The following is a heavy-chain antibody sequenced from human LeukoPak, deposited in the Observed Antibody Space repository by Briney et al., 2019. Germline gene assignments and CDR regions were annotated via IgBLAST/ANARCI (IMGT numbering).Heavy chain of an antibody. CDR3: AKVLQMVREVTPFDY. V-gene: IGHV3-53*05. CDR1: GFTVSSNY. D-gene: IGHD3-10*01. CDR2: IYSGGST. Sequence: GGSLRLSCAASGFTVSSNYMSWVRQAPGKGLEWVSIIYSGGSTFYADSVKGRFTISRDNSKNTLYLQMNSLRVEDTAVFYCAKVLQMVREVTPFDYWGQGTLVTVSS. J-gene: IGHJ4*02.